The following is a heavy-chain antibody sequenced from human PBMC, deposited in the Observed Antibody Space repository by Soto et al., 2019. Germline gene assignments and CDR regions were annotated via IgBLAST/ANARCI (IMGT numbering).Heavy chain of an antibody. V-gene: IGHV4-30-4*08. CDR3: GIVVMITFWGITGPNHAFDR. CDR2: IYFSETT. Sequence: SVTLSLTCNVSGSSISSGDYYWSWNRQPPGKGLEWIGYIYFSETTSYNPSLKSRVTISGDKSKNQFSLRLTSVTAADTAVYFCGIVVMITFWGITGPNHAFDRWGQGKMVTVSS. D-gene: IGHD3-16*01. J-gene: IGHJ3*01. CDR1: GSSISSGDYY.